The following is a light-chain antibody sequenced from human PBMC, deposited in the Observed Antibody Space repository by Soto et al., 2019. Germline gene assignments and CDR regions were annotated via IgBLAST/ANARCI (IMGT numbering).Light chain of an antibody. Sequence: SYELTQPPSVSVSPGQTARITCSGDALPKQFAYWYQQKPGQAPVLLIYKDSERPSGIPERFSGSSSGKTVTLTISGVQAEDEADYFCQSADSSGPYRVVFGGGTKLTVL. V-gene: IGLV3-25*03. CDR3: QSADSSGPYRVV. CDR2: KDS. J-gene: IGLJ2*01. CDR1: ALPKQF.